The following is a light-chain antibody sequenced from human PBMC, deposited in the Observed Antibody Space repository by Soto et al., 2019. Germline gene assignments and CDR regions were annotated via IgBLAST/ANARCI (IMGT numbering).Light chain of an antibody. V-gene: IGLV2-14*01. CDR1: SSDVGGYDY. CDR2: DVS. CDR3: SSYTSSGTDVV. J-gene: IGLJ2*01. Sequence: QSALTQPASVSGSPGQSITISCTGTSSDVGGYDYVSWYQQHPGKAPKLMIYDVSNRPSGVSNRFSGSKSGNTASLTISGLHAEDEGDYYCSSYTSSGTDVVFGGGTKVTVL.